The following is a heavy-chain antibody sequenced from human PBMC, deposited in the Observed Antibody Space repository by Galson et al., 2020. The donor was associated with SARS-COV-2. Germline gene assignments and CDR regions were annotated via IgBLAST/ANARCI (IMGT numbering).Heavy chain of an antibody. J-gene: IGHJ4*02. V-gene: IGHV4-59*01. Sequence: SETLSLTCTVPGDSISSSYWTWIRQPPGKGLEWIGYIHYTGSTNYNPSLKSRVTISLDTSKNQFSLKLSAVTAADTAVYYCARNYGDSDYWGQETLFTVSS. CDR3: ARNYGDSDY. D-gene: IGHD4-17*01. CDR2: IHYTGST. CDR1: GDSISSSY.